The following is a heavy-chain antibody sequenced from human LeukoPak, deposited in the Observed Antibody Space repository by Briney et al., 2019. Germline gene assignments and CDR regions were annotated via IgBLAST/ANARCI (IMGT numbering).Heavy chain of an antibody. J-gene: IGHJ3*02. CDR3: ARVGGQWQPKDAFDI. CDR2: IYYSGST. V-gene: IGHV4-59*01. CDR1: GGSISSYY. Sequence: SETLSLTCTVSGGSISSYYWSWIRQPPGKGLEWIGYIYYSGSTNYNPSLKSRVTISVDTSKNQFSLKLSSVTAADTAVYYCARVGGQWQPKDAFDIWGQGTMVTVSS. D-gene: IGHD6-19*01.